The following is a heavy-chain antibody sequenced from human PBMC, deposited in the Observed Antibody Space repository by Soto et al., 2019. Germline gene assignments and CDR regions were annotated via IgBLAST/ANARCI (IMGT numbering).Heavy chain of an antibody. CDR1: GGSVSSGSYY. D-gene: IGHD3-22*01. J-gene: IGHJ4*02. CDR3: ARAPRADPPMIDRNGYFDY. CDR2: IYYSGST. Sequence: SETLSLTCTVSGGSVSSGSYYWSWIRQPPGKGLEWIGYIYYSGSTNYNPSLKSRVTISVDTSKNQFSLKLSSVTAADTAVYYCARAPRADPPMIDRNGYFDYWGQGTLVTVSS. V-gene: IGHV4-61*01.